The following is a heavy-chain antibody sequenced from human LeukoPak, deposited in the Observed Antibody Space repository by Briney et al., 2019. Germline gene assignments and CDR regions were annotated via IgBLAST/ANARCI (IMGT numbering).Heavy chain of an antibody. CDR1: GYSISSGYY. Sequence: SETLSLTCAVSGYSISSGYYWGWIRQPPGKGLEWIGSIYHNGSTYYNPSLKSRVTISVDTSKNQFSLKLSSVTAADTAVYYCARRLLGPDYYYYMDVWGKGTTVTVSS. CDR3: ARRLLGPDYYYYMDV. D-gene: IGHD2/OR15-2a*01. V-gene: IGHV4-38-2*01. J-gene: IGHJ6*03. CDR2: IYHNGST.